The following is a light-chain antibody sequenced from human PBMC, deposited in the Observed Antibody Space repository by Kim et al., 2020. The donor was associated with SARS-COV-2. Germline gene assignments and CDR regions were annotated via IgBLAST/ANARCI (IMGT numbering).Light chain of an antibody. J-gene: IGKJ4*01. Sequence: SPGEHATLPSRASQSVSSSYLAWYQQKPGPTPRLLIYGASSRATDIPDRFSGSGSGTDFTLTISRLEAEDFAVYYCQQYGNSPLTFGGGTKVDIK. CDR2: GAS. CDR3: QQYGNSPLT. CDR1: QSVSSSY. V-gene: IGKV3-20*01.